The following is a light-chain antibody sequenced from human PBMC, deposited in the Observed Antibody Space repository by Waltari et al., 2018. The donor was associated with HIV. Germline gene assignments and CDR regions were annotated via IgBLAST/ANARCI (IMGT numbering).Light chain of an antibody. CDR2: PDS. Sequence: SYELTQQPSVSVSPGQTASITCPGNTLGHKFVCWSQQRPGQSPVVVMYPDSRRPSGIPERCSGSNSGNTATLTISGTQAMDEADYYCQAWGSSPVFGGGTKLTVL. CDR3: QAWGSSPV. CDR1: TLGHKF. V-gene: IGLV3-1*01. J-gene: IGLJ2*01.